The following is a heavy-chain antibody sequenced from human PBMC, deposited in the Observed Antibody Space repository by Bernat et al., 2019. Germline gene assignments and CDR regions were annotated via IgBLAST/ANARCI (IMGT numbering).Heavy chain of an antibody. Sequence: QLQLQESGPGLVKPSETLSLTCTVSGGSISSSSYYWGWIRQPPGKGLEWIGSIYYSGSTYYNPSLKSRVTISVDTSKKQFSLKLSSVTAAVTAVYYCARHLYSSGWYRNWFDPWGQGTLVTVSS. D-gene: IGHD6-19*01. J-gene: IGHJ5*02. CDR3: ARHLYSSGWYRNWFDP. CDR1: GGSISSSSYY. CDR2: IYYSGST. V-gene: IGHV4-39*01.